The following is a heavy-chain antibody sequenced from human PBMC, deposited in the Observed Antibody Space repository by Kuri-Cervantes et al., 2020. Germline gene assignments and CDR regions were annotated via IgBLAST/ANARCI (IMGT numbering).Heavy chain of an antibody. D-gene: IGHD5-18*01. V-gene: IGHV5-51*01. Sequence: SLKISCKGSGFSFTSYWIAWVRQMPGKGLECMVIIYPGDSVTRYTPSFQGQVTISADKSISTAYLQWSSLKASDTAMYYCARLGGYSYGDYWGQGTLVTVSS. CDR3: ARLGGYSYGDY. CDR2: IYPGDSVT. CDR1: GFSFTSYW. J-gene: IGHJ4*02.